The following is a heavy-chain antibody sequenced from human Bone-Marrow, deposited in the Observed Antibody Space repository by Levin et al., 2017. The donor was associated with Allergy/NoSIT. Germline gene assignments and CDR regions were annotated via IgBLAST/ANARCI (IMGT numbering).Heavy chain of an antibody. CDR3: ANPNLVASDS. CDR2: INGNGKTI. CDR1: GFSFSNFE. J-gene: IGHJ5*01. D-gene: IGHD2-8*02. V-gene: IGHV3-48*03. Sequence: GGSLRLSCAASGFSFSNFEFNWVRQAPGKGLEWISYINGNGKTIYYADSVKGRFTISRDNAENSIYLEMNSLRADDTAIYYCANPNLVASDSCGQGPLVTVAS.